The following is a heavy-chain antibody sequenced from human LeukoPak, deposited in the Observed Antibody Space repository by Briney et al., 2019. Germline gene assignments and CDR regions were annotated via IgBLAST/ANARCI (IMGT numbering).Heavy chain of an antibody. CDR1: GFTFSSYG. D-gene: IGHD3-3*02. CDR2: ISYDGSNK. CDR3: ARTFLECPRCGLDV. J-gene: IGHJ6*02. Sequence: GRSLRLSCAASGFTFSSYGMHWARQAPGKGLEWVAVISYDGSNKYYADSVKGRFTISRDNAKNSLYLQMNSLRADDTAVYYCARTFLECPRCGLDVWGQGTTVTVS. V-gene: IGHV3-30*03.